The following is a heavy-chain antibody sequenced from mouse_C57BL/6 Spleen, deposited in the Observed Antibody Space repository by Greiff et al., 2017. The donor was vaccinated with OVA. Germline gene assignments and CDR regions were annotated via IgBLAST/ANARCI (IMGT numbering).Heavy chain of an antibody. CDR1: GFTFSDYY. D-gene: IGHD1-1*01. CDR3: ARYYYGKVDV. J-gene: IGHJ1*03. CDR2: INYDGSST. V-gene: IGHV5-16*01. Sequence: DVKLVESEGGLVQPGSSMKLSCTASGFTFSDYYMAWVRQVPEKGLEWVANINYDGSSTYYLDSLKSRFIISRDNAKNILYLQMSSLKSEDTATYYCARYYYGKVDVWGTGTTVTVSS.